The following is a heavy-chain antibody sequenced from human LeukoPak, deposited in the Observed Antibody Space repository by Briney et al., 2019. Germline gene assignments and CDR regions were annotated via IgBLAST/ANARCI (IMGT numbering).Heavy chain of an antibody. Sequence: GESLKISCKGAGYTFTSYWIGWVRQLPGKGLEWMGMIDPGTSDARYRPSFQRQVTISADKSISTAYLQWRSLKASDTAMYYCARHLGSSELDYWGQGTLVSVSS. J-gene: IGHJ4*02. CDR1: GYTFTSYW. CDR3: ARHLGSSELDY. D-gene: IGHD2-15*01. CDR2: IDPGTSDA. V-gene: IGHV5-51*01.